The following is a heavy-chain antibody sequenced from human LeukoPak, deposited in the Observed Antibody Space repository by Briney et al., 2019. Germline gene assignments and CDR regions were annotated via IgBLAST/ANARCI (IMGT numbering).Heavy chain of an antibody. CDR3: ARVSSRYFDWLLIFDY. Sequence: ASETLSLTCTVSGGSISSYYWSWIRQPPGKGLEWIAYVFYSGTTDYNPSLKSRVTTSLDTSKNQFSLKLSSVTAADTAVYYCARVSSRYFDWLLIFDYWGQGTLVTVSS. CDR1: GGSISSYY. D-gene: IGHD3-9*01. J-gene: IGHJ4*02. V-gene: IGHV4-59*08. CDR2: VFYSGTT.